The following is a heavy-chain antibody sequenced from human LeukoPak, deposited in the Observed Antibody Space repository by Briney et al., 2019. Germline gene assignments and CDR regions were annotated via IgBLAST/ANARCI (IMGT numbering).Heavy chain of an antibody. CDR3: AKDSLRGIDY. CDR1: GFTFSSYA. Sequence: PGGSLRLSWAASGFTFSSYAMSWVRQAPGKGLEWVSAISGSGGSTYYADSVKGRFTISRDNSKNTLYLQMNSLSAEDTAVYYCAKDSLRGIDYWGQGTLVTVSS. D-gene: IGHD6-25*01. J-gene: IGHJ4*02. V-gene: IGHV3-23*01. CDR2: ISGSGGST.